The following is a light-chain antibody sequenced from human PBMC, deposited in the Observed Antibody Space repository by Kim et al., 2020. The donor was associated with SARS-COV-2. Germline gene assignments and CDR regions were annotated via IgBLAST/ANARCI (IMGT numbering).Light chain of an antibody. V-gene: IGLV4-69*01. CDR2: LNSDGSH. CDR1: SGHSSYA. J-gene: IGLJ2*01. Sequence: QPVLTQSPSASASLGASVKVTCTLSSGHSSYAIAWHQQQPQKGPRFLMNLNSDGSHTKGDGIPDRFSGSSSGAERYLTISSLQSEDEADYYCQTWGTGIGVFGGGTQLTVL. CDR3: QTWGTGIGV.